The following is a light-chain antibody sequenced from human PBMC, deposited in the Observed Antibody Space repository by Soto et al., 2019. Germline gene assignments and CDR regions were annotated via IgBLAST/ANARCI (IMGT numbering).Light chain of an antibody. Sequence: DIQMTQSPSTLSASVGDRVTITCRASQSISTWLAWYQHKPGKAPKLLIYQASSLEGGVPSRFSGSGSGTEFTLTFSSLQPDDFATYYCQQYDVYSRTFGQGTKVETK. CDR3: QQYDVYSRT. J-gene: IGKJ2*02. V-gene: IGKV1-5*03. CDR1: QSISTW. CDR2: QAS.